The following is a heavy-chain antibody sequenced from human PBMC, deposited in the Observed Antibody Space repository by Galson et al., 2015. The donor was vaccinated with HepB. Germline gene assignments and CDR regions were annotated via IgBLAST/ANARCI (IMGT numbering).Heavy chain of an antibody. Sequence: QSGAEVKKPGESLRISCKGSGYSFSRYWISWVRQMPGKGLEWMGRIDPSDSYKKYSPSFQGHVTISADKSISTAYLQWSSLRAPDTAIYYCARHGGNGVHDAFDIWGQGTMVTVSS. D-gene: IGHD3-16*01. CDR2: IDPSDSYK. CDR1: GYSFSRYW. CDR3: ARHGGNGVHDAFDI. V-gene: IGHV5-10-1*01. J-gene: IGHJ3*02.